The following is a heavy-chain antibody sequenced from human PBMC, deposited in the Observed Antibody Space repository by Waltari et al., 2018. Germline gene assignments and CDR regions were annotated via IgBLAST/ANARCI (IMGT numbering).Heavy chain of an antibody. J-gene: IGHJ4*02. Sequence: QVQLVQSGAEVKKPGASVKVSCKASGYTFTSYAMHWVRQAPGQRLEWMGWINAGNGNTKYSQKFQGRGNNNRDTSGSNAYMELSRLRSEDKGGEYCGGDGELGIISGWGQGTLVTVSS. CDR1: GYTFTSYA. CDR2: INAGNGNT. D-gene: IGHD7-27*01. CDR3: GGDGELGIISG. V-gene: IGHV1-3*01.